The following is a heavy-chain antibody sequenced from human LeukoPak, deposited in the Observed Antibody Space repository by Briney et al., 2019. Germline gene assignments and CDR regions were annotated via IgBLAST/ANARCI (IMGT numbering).Heavy chain of an antibody. CDR1: GFTFDDYG. D-gene: IGHD5-18*01. CDR2: INWNGGST. CDR3: ARESDTAMVTSTYYYYYMDV. V-gene: IGHV3-20*04. J-gene: IGHJ6*03. Sequence: GGSLRLSCAASGFTFDDYGMSWVRQAPGKGLEWVSGINWNGGSTGCADSVKGRFTISRDNAKNSLYLQMNRLRAEDTALYYCARESDTAMVTSTYYYYYMDVWGKGTTVTVSS.